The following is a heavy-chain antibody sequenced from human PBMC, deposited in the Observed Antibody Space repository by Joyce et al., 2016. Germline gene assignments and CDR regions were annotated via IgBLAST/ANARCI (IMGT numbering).Heavy chain of an antibody. D-gene: IGHD3-10*01. CDR1: GFTLSDHY. J-gene: IGHJ5*02. Sequence: EVQLVESGGGLVKPGGSLRLSCAASGFTLSDHYMDWVRQAPGKGLEWIARIRNKANSYTTEYAASVKGRFTISRDDSKNSLYLQMDSLKTEDTAVYYCNKDRAPWGQGTLVTVSS. V-gene: IGHV3-72*01. CDR2: IRNKANSYTT. CDR3: NKDRAP.